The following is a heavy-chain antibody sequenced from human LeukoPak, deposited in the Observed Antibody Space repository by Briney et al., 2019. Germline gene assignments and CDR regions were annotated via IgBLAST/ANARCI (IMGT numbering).Heavy chain of an antibody. CDR1: GFPLSRHW. CDR2: VNRDGSET. J-gene: IGHJ6*02. Sequence: GGSLVLSCAASGFPLSRHWMTWVRQVPGRAPEWVANVNRDGSETYSLDSVKGRFTISKDNAKNSLYLQMNSLRAEDTALYHCARNNGMDVWGQGTTVIVSS. CDR3: ARNNGMDV. V-gene: IGHV3-7*03.